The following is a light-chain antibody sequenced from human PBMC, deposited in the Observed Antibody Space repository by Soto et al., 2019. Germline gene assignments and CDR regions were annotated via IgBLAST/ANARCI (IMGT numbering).Light chain of an antibody. CDR1: SGDVGAYNH. J-gene: IGLJ3*02. CDR3: TSYTGTTTPWV. Sequence: QSVLTQPASVSGSPGQSVTISCSGTSGDVGAYNHVSWYQQYPGKAPKLIISKVSNRPSGVSNRFSGSKSGNTASLTISGLQAEDEADYYCTSYTGTTTPWVFGGGTKLTVL. CDR2: KVS. V-gene: IGLV2-14*01.